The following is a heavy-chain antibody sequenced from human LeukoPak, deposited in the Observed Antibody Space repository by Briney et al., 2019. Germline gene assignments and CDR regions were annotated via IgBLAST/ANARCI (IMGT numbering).Heavy chain of an antibody. CDR1: GFDFSNYG. D-gene: IGHD4-17*01. J-gene: IGHJ4*02. CDR2: IWYDGSTQ. Sequence: GGSLRLSCAASGFDFSNYGMHWVRQAPGKGLEWEAVIWYDGSTQYYADSVKGRFTISRDNSKNTLYLQMNSLRAEDTAAYHCAKGRNEDGDAALNYWGQGTLVTVSS. V-gene: IGHV3-33*06. CDR3: AKGRNEDGDAALNY.